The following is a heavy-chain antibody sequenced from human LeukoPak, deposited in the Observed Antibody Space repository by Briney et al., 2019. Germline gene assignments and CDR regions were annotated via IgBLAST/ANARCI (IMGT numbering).Heavy chain of an antibody. V-gene: IGHV4-34*01. CDR2: INHSGST. Sequence: SETLSLTCAVYGGSFSGYYWSWIRQPPGKGLEWIGEINHSGSTNYNPSLESRVTISVDTSKNQFSLKLSSETAADTAVYYCARGSTIFGVVILTHFDYWGQGTLVTVSS. CDR1: GGSFSGYY. CDR3: ARGSTIFGVVILTHFDY. J-gene: IGHJ4*02. D-gene: IGHD3-3*01.